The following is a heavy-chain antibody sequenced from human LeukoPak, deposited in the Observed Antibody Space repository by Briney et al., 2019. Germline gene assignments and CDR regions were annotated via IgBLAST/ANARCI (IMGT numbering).Heavy chain of an antibody. Sequence: ASVKVSCKASGGTFSSYAISWVRQAPGQGLEWMGRIIPILGIANYAQKFQGRVTITADKSTSTAYMELSSLRSEDTAVYYCASPYNLRRGFDPWGQGTLVTVSS. J-gene: IGHJ5*02. CDR3: ASPYNLRRGFDP. CDR2: IIPILGIA. D-gene: IGHD1-1*01. V-gene: IGHV1-69*04. CDR1: GGTFSSYA.